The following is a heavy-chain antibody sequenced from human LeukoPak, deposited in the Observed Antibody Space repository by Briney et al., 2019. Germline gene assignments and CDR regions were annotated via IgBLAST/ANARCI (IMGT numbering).Heavy chain of an antibody. V-gene: IGHV4-59*01. Sequence: SETLSLTCTVSGGSISSYYWSWIRQPPGKGLEWIGYIYYSGSTNYNPSLKSRVTISVDTSKNQFSLKLSSVTAADTAVHYCARQEKVLEHNWNYADTCYFDYWGQGTLVTVSS. CDR1: GGSISSYY. D-gene: IGHD1-7*01. J-gene: IGHJ4*02. CDR3: ARQEKVLEHNWNYADTCYFDY. CDR2: IYYSGST.